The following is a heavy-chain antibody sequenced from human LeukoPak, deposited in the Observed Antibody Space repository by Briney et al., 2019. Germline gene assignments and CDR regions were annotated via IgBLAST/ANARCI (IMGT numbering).Heavy chain of an antibody. V-gene: IGHV1-18*01. Sequence: ASVKVSCKASGYTFTSYGISWVRQDPGQGLEWMGWISVLNGNTNYAQKLQGRVTMTTDTSTSTAYMELRSLRSADTAVYYCAREVGRTAWGYYDWGKEILVTVSS. CDR1: GYTFTSYG. J-gene: IGHJ4*02. CDR2: ISVLNGNT. CDR3: AREVGRTAWGYYD. D-gene: IGHD3-3*01.